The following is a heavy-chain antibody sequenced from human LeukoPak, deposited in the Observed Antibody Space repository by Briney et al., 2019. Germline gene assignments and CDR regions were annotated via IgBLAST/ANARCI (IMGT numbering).Heavy chain of an antibody. CDR2: ISSSGSTI. D-gene: IGHD5-18*01. Sequence: GGSLRLSCADSGFTFSDYYMSWIRQAPGKGLEWVSYISSSGSTIYYADSVKGRFTISRDNAKNSLYLQMTSLRAEDTAVYYCAREGYSLNSYFDYWGQGTLVTVSS. J-gene: IGHJ4*02. CDR1: GFTFSDYY. CDR3: AREGYSLNSYFDY. V-gene: IGHV3-11*04.